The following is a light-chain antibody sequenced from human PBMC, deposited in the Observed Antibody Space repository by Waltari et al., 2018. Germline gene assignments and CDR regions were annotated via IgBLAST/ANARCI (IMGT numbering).Light chain of an antibody. V-gene: IGKV1-9*01. CDR1: QGISSY. Sequence: DIQLTQSPSFLSASVGDRVTITCRASQGISSYLAWYQQKPGKAPKLLIYTASTLQSGVPSRFSGSGARTEFTLTISGLQPEDVATYSLQQLKSYPPTFGQWTKVEI. CDR2: TAS. J-gene: IGKJ1*01. CDR3: QQLKSYPPT.